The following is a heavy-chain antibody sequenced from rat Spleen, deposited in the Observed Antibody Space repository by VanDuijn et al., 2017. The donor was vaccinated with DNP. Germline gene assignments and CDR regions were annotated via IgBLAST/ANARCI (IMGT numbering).Heavy chain of an antibody. CDR2: ISYDGSRT. J-gene: IGHJ2*01. V-gene: IGHV5-29*01. Sequence: EVQLVETGGGLVQPGRSLKLSCVASGFTFSSYWMFWIRQAPKKGLEWVATISYDGSRTYYRDSVKGRFTNSRDNAKNTLYLQMNSLRSEDTATYYCVREKFGVDYWGQGVTVTVSS. CDR1: GFTFSSYW. D-gene: IGHD4-3*01. CDR3: VREKFGVDY.